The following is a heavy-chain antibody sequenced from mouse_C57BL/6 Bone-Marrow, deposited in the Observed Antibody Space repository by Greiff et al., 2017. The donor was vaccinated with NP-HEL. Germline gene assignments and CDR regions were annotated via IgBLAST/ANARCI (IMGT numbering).Heavy chain of an antibody. CDR3: ARRKAGRGPFDY. J-gene: IGHJ2*01. D-gene: IGHD4-1*01. CDR1: GYTFTSYT. V-gene: IGHV1-4*01. CDR2: INPSSGYT. Sequence: VQLQQSGAELARHGASVKMSCKASGYTFTSYTMHWVKQRPGQGLEWIGYINPSSGYTKYNQKFKDKATLTADKSSSTAYMQLSSLTSEDSAVYYCARRKAGRGPFDYWGQGTTLTVSS.